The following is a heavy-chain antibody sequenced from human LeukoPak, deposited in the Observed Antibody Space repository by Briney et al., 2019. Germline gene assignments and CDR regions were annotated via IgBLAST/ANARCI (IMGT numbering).Heavy chain of an antibody. CDR2: IKGGESEQ. J-gene: IGHJ4*02. D-gene: IGHD1-26*01. Sequence: GGSLRLSCAASGFTFSNHWMSWVRQAPGKGLEWVANIKGGESEQHYVDSVKGRFTISRDNAKNSLFLQMNSLRVEDTAVYYCARDWSDLTTNPPDYWGQGTLITVSS. V-gene: IGHV3-7*01. CDR1: GFTFSNHW. CDR3: ARDWSDLTTNPPDY.